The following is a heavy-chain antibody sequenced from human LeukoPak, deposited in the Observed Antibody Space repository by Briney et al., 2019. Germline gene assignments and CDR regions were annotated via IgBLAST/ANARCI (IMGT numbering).Heavy chain of an antibody. Sequence: PTASVKVSCKASGYTFTGYYMHWVRQAPGQGLEWMGWINPNSGDTNYARRFQGRVTMTRDTSINTAYMEVSRLRSDDTAVYYCARDGNYYGSGSYTDYWGQGTLVTVSS. CDR1: GYTFTGYY. D-gene: IGHD3-10*01. CDR3: ARDGNYYGSGSYTDY. V-gene: IGHV1-2*02. CDR2: INPNSGDT. J-gene: IGHJ4*02.